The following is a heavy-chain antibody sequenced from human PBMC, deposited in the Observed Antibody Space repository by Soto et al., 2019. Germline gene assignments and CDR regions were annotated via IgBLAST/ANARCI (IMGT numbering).Heavy chain of an antibody. J-gene: IGHJ4*02. CDR1: SGCIDRYF. CDR2: IYSSGST. Sequence: SETLSLTCTVSSGCIDRYFWSWIRQPPGEGLEWIGYIYSSGSTNYNPSLKSRVTISVDTAKNQFSLKLSSVTAADAAVYYCARLQDPSGWNFFDLWGKGALVTVYS. CDR3: ARLQDPSGWNFFDL. D-gene: IGHD6-19*01. V-gene: IGHV4-59*08.